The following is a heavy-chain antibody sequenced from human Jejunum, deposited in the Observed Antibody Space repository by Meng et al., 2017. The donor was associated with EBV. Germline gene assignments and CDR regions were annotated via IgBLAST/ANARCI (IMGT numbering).Heavy chain of an antibody. J-gene: IGHJ4*02. CDR1: GGSISTDNW. CDR3: ARDRGVEDY. D-gene: IGHD5-24*01. V-gene: IGHV4-4*02. CDR2: IHHSGST. Sequence: QVQAQESGPGLVKPSRTLSLTCAVSGGSISTDNWWSWVRQPPGKGLEYIGEIHHSGSTKYNPSLKSRVTISVDKSNNHFSLKLSSVTAADTAVHYCARDRGVEDYWGQGTLVTVSS.